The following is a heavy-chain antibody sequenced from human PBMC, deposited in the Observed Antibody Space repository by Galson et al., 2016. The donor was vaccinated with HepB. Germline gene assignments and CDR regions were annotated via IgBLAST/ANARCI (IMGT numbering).Heavy chain of an antibody. CDR3: TRVGYRLWFGAPIKDYGMDV. V-gene: IGHV3-73*01. J-gene: IGHJ6*02. CDR1: GFTFSDSA. D-gene: IGHD3-10*01. Sequence: SLRLSCAASGFTFSDSAMHWVRQASGKGLEWVGRIRSNSNNYATAYAASVKGRFTISRDDSKRMAFLQMNSLKTEDTAVYYCTRVGYRLWFGAPIKDYGMDVWAKGPRSPSP. CDR2: IRSNSNNYAT.